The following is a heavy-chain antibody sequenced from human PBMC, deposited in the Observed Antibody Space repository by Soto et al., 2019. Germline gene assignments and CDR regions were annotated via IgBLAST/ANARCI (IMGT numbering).Heavy chain of an antibody. CDR2: ISSSSSYI. CDR3: AREERCVGWDFDS. V-gene: IGHV3-21*01. CDR1: GFTFSSYS. D-gene: IGHD6-19*01. Sequence: EVQLVESGGGLVKPGGSLRLSCAASGFTFSSYSMNWVRQAPGKGLEWVSSISSSSSYIYYADSVKGRFTISRDNAKNSLYLQMNSLRAEDTAVYYCAREERCVGWDFDSWGQGTLVTVSS. J-gene: IGHJ4*02.